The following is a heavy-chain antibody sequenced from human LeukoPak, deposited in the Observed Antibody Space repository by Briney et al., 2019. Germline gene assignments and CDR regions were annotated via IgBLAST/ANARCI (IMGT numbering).Heavy chain of an antibody. CDR2: ISGSGGST. J-gene: IGHJ3*02. V-gene: IGHV3-23*01. Sequence: RGGSLRLSCAASGFTFSSYAMSWVRQAPGKGLEWVSAISGSGGSTYYADSVKGRFTISRDNSKNTLYLQMNSLRAEDTAVYYCAKDGHGSGRRNAFDIWGQGTMVTVSS. D-gene: IGHD6-19*01. CDR1: GFTFSSYA. CDR3: AKDGHGSGRRNAFDI.